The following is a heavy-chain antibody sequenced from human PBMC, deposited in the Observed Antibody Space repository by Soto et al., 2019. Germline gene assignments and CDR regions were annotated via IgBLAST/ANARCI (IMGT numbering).Heavy chain of an antibody. CDR3: AKEHCSGGSCYLTLYYYYGMDV. D-gene: IGHD2-15*01. CDR2: ISGSGGST. Sequence: HPGGSLRLSCAASGFTFSSYAMSWVRQAPGKGLEWVSAISGSGGSTYYADSVKGRFTISRDNSKNTLYLQMNSLRAEDTAVYYCAKEHCSGGSCYLTLYYYYGMDVWGQGTTVTVSS. CDR1: GFTFSSYA. V-gene: IGHV3-23*01. J-gene: IGHJ6*02.